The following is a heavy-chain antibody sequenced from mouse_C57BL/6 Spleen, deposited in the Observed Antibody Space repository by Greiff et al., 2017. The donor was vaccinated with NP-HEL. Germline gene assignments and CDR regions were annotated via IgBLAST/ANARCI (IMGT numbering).Heavy chain of an antibody. J-gene: IGHJ3*01. V-gene: IGHV1-50*01. Sequence: QVQLQQPGAELVKPGASVKLSCKASGYTFTSYWMQWVKQRPGQGLEWIGEIDPSDSYTNYNQKFKGKATLTVDTSSSTAYMQLSSLTSEDSAVYYCAKETAQATSAYWGQGTLVTVSA. D-gene: IGHD3-2*02. CDR3: AKETAQATSAY. CDR1: GYTFTSYW. CDR2: IDPSDSYT.